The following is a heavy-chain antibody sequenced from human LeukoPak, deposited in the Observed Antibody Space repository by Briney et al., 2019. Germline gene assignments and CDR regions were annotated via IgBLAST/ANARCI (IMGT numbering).Heavy chain of an antibody. CDR1: GGSISSGSYY. V-gene: IGHV4-61*02. Sequence: SQTLSLTCTVSGGSISSGSYYWSWIRQPAGKGLEWIGRIYTSGSTNYNPSLKSRVTISVDPSKTQFSLKLSAVTAADTAVYYCARFSSYYDSSGYSRYYFDYWGQGTLVTVSS. D-gene: IGHD3-22*01. J-gene: IGHJ4*02. CDR2: IYTSGST. CDR3: ARFSSYYDSSGYSRYYFDY.